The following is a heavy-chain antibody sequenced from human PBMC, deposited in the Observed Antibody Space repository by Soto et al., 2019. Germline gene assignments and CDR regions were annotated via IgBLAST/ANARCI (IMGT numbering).Heavy chain of an antibody. CDR2: ISYDGSNK. CDR3: AKSMYSSSSRDYYYGMDV. V-gene: IGHV3-30*18. CDR1: VFTFSSYG. Sequence: GGSLRLSCAASVFTFSSYGMHWVRQAPGKGLEWVALISYDGSNKYYADSVKGRFTISRDNSKNTLYLQMNSLRAEDTAVYYCAKSMYSSSSRDYYYGMDVWGQGTTVTV. D-gene: IGHD6-6*01. J-gene: IGHJ6*02.